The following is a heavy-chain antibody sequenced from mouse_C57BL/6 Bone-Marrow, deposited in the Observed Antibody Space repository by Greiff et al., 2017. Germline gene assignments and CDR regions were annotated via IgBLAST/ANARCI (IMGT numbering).Heavy chain of an antibody. V-gene: IGHV1-69*01. J-gene: IGHJ1*03. CDR1: GYTFTSYW. CDR3: ARNGSSSHFDV. Sequence: VQLQQPGAELVMPGASVKLSCKASGYTFTSYWMHWVKQRPGQGLEWIGEIDPSDSYTTYNQKFKGKSTLTVDKSSSTAYMQLSSLTSEDSAVYYCARNGSSSHFDVWGTGTTVTVSS. CDR2: IDPSDSYT. D-gene: IGHD1-1*01.